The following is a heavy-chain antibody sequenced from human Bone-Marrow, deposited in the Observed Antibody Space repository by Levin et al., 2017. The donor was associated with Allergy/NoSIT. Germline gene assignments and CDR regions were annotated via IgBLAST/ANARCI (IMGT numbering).Heavy chain of an antibody. D-gene: IGHD2-2*01. Sequence: GGSLRLSCAASGFTFSSYWMHWVRQAPGEGPVWVSRIDQNGDETTYADSVEGRFTTSRDNAKNTLYLQMNSLRVEDTALYYCVISAAAFESWGQGTQVIVSS. CDR1: GFTFSSYW. CDR3: VISAAAFES. CDR2: IDQNGDET. J-gene: IGHJ4*02. V-gene: IGHV3-74*03.